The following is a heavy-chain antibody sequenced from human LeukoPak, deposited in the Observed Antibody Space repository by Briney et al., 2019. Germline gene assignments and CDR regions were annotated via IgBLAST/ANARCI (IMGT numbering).Heavy chain of an antibody. CDR2: MNPNSSDT. J-gene: IGHJ4*02. CDR1: GYTFTSYD. V-gene: IGHV1-8*01. Sequence: ASVTVSCKASGYTFTSYDINWVRQATGQGHEWMGGMNPNSSDTGYAQKFQGRVTMTRNTSISTAYMELSSLGSEDTAVYYCARSGSYYRRRSSKSNQAFDYWGQGTLVTVSS. D-gene: IGHD1-26*01. CDR3: ARSGSYYRRRSSKSNQAFDY.